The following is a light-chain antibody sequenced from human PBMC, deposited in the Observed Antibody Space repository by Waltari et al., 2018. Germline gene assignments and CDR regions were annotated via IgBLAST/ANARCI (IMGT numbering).Light chain of an antibody. CDR1: QSVSSN. CDR3: QQYNNWSS. V-gene: IGKV3-15*01. Sequence: EIVMTQSPATLSVSPGDRATLSCRASQSVSSNLAWYQQKPGQAPRLLIYGAYTRATGIPARFSGSGSGTEFTLTISSMQSEDFAVYYCQQYNNWSSFGQGTKVEIK. J-gene: IGKJ1*01. CDR2: GAY.